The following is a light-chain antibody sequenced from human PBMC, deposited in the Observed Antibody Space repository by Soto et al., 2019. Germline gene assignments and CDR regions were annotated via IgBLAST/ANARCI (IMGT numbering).Light chain of an antibody. CDR3: QQYDDSMT. V-gene: IGKV3-20*01. J-gene: IGKJ1*01. Sequence: ENVLTQSPGTLSLSPGERATLSFRASQSVGTYLAWYQQKPGQAPRLLIFDASKRATGIPDRFSGSGSGTDFTLTISRLEPEDFAVYHCQQYDDSMTFGQGTKVDIK. CDR1: QSVGTY. CDR2: DAS.